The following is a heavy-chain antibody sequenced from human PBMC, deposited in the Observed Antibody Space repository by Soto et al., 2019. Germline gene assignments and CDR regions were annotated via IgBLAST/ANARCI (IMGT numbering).Heavy chain of an antibody. CDR2: ISSSSSYI. D-gene: IGHD5-18*01. CDR3: ARVSYGDWYFDL. J-gene: IGHJ2*01. V-gene: IGHV3-21*01. CDR1: GFTFSSYS. Sequence: EVQLVESGGGLVKPGGSLRLSCAASGFTFSSYSMNWVRQAPGKGLEWVSSISSSSSYIYYADSVKGRFTISRDNAKNSLYLQMSSLRVEDTAVYYCARVSYGDWYFDLWGRGTLFTVSS.